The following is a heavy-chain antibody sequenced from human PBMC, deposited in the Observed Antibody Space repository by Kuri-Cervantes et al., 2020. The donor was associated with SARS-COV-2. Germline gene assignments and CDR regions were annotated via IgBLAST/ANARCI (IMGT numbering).Heavy chain of an antibody. Sequence: GESLKISCAASGFTFSDYYMSWIRQAPGKGLEWVSYISSSSSYTNYADSVKGRFTISRDNAKNSLYLQMNSLRAEDTAVYYCTRRIYCSGGSCSGGGSYYYYGMDVWGQGTTVTVSS. CDR2: ISSSSSYT. D-gene: IGHD2-15*01. J-gene: IGHJ6*02. V-gene: IGHV3-11*06. CDR3: TRRIYCSGGSCSGGGSYYYYGMDV. CDR1: GFTFSDYY.